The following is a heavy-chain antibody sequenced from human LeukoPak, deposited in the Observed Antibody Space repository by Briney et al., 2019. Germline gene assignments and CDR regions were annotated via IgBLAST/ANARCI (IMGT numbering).Heavy chain of an antibody. Sequence: SETLSLTCAVYGGSFSGYYWSWIRQPPGKGLEWIGYIYYSGSTNYNPSLKSRVTISVDTSKNQFSLKLSSVTAADTAVYYCARVYYYDSSGYFDYWGQGTLVTVSS. CDR1: GGSFSGYY. CDR2: IYYSGST. D-gene: IGHD3-22*01. CDR3: ARVYYYDSSGYFDY. V-gene: IGHV4-59*01. J-gene: IGHJ4*02.